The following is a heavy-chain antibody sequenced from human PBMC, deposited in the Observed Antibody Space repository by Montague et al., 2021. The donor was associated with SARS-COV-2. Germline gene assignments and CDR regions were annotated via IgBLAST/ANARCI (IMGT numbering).Heavy chain of an antibody. CDR1: GFPFSSYS. D-gene: IGHD3-10*01. V-gene: IGHV3-21*01. Sequence: SLSLSFSASGFPFSSYSMNWVRQAPGKGLEWVSSISSSSSYIYYADSVKGRFTISRDNAKNSLYLQMNSLRAEDTAVYYCASGNRNYYYGMDVWGQGTTVTVSS. CDR2: ISSSSSYI. CDR3: ASGNRNYYYGMDV. J-gene: IGHJ6*02.